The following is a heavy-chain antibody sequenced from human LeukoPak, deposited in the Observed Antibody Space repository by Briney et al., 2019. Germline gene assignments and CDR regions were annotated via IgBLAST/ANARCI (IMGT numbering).Heavy chain of an antibody. V-gene: IGHV4-34*01. CDR1: GGSFSGYY. J-gene: IGHJ4*02. D-gene: IGHD6-13*01. CDR3: ARKGYSSPFDY. CDR2: INHSGST. Sequence: SETLSLTCAVYGGSFSGYYWSWIRQPPGKGLEWIGEINHSGSTNYNPSLKSRVTISVDTSKNQFSLKLSSVTAADTAVYYCARKGYSSPFDYWRQGTLVTVSS.